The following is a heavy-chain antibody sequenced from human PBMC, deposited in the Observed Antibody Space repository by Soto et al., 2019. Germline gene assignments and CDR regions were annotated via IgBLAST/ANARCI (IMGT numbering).Heavy chain of an antibody. J-gene: IGHJ4*02. CDR1: GFTFSSSG. CDR2: IWYDGSNK. Sequence: QVQLVESGGGVVQPGRSLRLSCAASGFTFSSSGMHWVRQAPGKGLEWVAVIWYDGSNKYYADSVKGRFTISRDNSKNTLYLQMNSLRAEDTAVYYCARDLLTLTTGAIDYWGQGTLVTVSS. CDR3: ARDLLTLTTGAIDY. D-gene: IGHD4-17*01. V-gene: IGHV3-33*01.